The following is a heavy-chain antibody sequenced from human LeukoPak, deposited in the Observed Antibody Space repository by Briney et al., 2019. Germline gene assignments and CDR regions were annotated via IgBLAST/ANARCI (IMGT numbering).Heavy chain of an antibody. D-gene: IGHD3-22*01. CDR3: TTYYYDSGGYRLPTDC. CDR1: GFTFGDYA. Sequence: PGGSLRLSCKASGFTFGDYAMNWFRQAPGKGLEWVGFIRSKAYGGTTEYAASVKDRFIISRDDSKTIAYLQMNSLKIEDTAVYYCTTYYYDSGGYRLPTDCWGQGTVVTVSS. CDR2: IRSKAYGGTT. V-gene: IGHV3-49*03. J-gene: IGHJ4*02.